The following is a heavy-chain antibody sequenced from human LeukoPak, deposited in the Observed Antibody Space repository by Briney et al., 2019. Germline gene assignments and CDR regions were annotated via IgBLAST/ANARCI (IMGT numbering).Heavy chain of an antibody. J-gene: IGHJ4*02. CDR3: ARDAIDSSGFDFDY. CDR1: GLTFRDYY. V-gene: IGHV3-11*01. D-gene: IGHD3-22*01. Sequence: LGGSLRLSCAASGLTFRDYYMSWSRQAPGKGLEWLSYINIGGTNTHYADSVKGRFTISRDNAKTSLYLQMNRLRAEDTAVYYCARDAIDSSGFDFDYWGQGTLVTVSS. CDR2: INIGGTNT.